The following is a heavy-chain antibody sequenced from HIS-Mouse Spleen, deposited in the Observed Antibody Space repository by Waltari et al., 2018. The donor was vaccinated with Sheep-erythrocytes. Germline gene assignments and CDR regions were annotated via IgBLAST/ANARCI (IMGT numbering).Heavy chain of an antibody. CDR1: GFSLSNARMG. V-gene: IGHV2-26*01. CDR3: ARIKASYYDSSGYYAFDI. D-gene: IGHD3-22*01. CDR2: IFSNDEK. J-gene: IGHJ3*02. Sequence: QVTLKESGPVLVKPTETLTLTCTVSGFSLSNARMGVSWIRQPPGKALEWLAHIFSNDEKSYSTSLKSRLTIAKDTPKSQVVLTMTNMDPVDTATYYCARIKASYYDSSGYYAFDIWGQGTMVTVSS.